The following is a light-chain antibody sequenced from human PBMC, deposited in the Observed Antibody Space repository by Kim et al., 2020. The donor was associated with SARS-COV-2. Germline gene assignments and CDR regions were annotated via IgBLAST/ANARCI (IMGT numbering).Light chain of an antibody. J-gene: IGKJ1*01. CDR2: GVS. CDR3: HQYGSSPWT. CDR1: QTVNSRY. Sequence: SPGERATLACRASQTVNSRYLAWYQQTPGQATRLLIYGVSTRAAGIPDRFSGSGSETDFTLTISRLEPEDFAVYYCHQYGSSPWTSGHGTKVDIK. V-gene: IGKV3-20*01.